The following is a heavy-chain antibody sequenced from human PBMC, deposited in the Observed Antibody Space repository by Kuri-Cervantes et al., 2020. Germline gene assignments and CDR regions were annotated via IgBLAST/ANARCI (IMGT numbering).Heavy chain of an antibody. Sequence: ALVKVSCKASGYTFTGYYMHWVRQAPGQGLEWMGWINPNSGGTNYAQKFQGRVTITADESTSTAYMELSSLRSEDTAVYYCARDRVAAGPYFDYWGQGTLVTVSS. D-gene: IGHD6-13*01. CDR2: INPNSGGT. J-gene: IGHJ4*02. CDR1: GYTFTGYY. CDR3: ARDRVAAGPYFDY. V-gene: IGHV1-2*02.